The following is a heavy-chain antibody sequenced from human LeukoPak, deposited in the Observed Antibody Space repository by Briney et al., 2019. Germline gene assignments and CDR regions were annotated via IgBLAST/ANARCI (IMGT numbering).Heavy chain of an antibody. V-gene: IGHV4-34*01. CDR1: GGSFSGYY. CDR2: INHSGST. J-gene: IGHJ6*02. D-gene: IGHD2-2*01. CDR3: AIVVVPATIGGYYYGMDV. Sequence: PSETLSLTCAVYGGSFSGYYWSWLRQPPGKGLEWIGEINHSGSTNYNPSLKSRVTISVDTSKNQFSLKLSSVTAADTAVYYCAIVVVPATIGGYYYGMDVWGQGTTVTVSS.